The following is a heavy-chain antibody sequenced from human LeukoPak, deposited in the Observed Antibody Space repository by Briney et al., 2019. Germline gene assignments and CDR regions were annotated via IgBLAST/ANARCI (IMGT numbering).Heavy chain of an antibody. CDR2: IYYSGST. CDR1: GGSISSYY. Sequence: PSETLSLTCTVSGGSISSYYWSWIRQPPGKGLEWIGYIYYSGSTYYNPSLKSRVTISVDTSKNQFSLKLSSVTAADTAVYYCARSGINRDAFDVWGQGTMVAVSS. CDR3: ARSGINRDAFDV. D-gene: IGHD2-15*01. J-gene: IGHJ3*01. V-gene: IGHV4-59*08.